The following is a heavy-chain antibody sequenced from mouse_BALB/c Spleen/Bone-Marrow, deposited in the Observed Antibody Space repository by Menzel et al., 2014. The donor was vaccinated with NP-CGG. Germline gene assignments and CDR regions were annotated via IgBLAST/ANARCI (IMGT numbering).Heavy chain of an antibody. D-gene: IGHD2-14*01. CDR1: GFNIKDTY. V-gene: IGHV14-3*02. Sequence: LVESGAELVKPGASVKLSGTASGFNIKDTYMHWVKQRPEQGLEWIGRIDPANGNTKYDPKFQGKATITADTSSNTAYLQLSSLTSEDTAVYYCARYRLGTYFDYWGQGTTLTVSS. CDR2: IDPANGNT. J-gene: IGHJ2*01. CDR3: ARYRLGTYFDY.